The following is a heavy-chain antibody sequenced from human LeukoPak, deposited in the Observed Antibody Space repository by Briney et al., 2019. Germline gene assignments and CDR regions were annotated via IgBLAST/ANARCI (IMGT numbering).Heavy chain of an antibody. D-gene: IGHD2-2*01. J-gene: IGHJ6*02. CDR1: GYSFTSYW. V-gene: IGHV5-51*01. CDR3: ARRDGYCGSTSCYADYYYGMDV. Sequence: GESLKISCKGSGYSFTSYWIGWVRQMPRKGLEWMGIIYPGDSDTRYSPSFQDQVTISADKSISTAYLQWSSLKASDTAMYYCARRDGYCGSTSCYADYYYGMDVWGQGTTVTVSS. CDR2: IYPGDSDT.